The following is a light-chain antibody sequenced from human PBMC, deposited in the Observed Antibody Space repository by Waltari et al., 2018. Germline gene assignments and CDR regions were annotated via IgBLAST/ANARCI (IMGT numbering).Light chain of an antibody. J-gene: IGKJ5*01. CDR1: QGISGR. Sequence: DFQMTQSPSYMSASVGDRVTITCLASQGISGRLAWYQQKPGKAPKLLIYGASTLQRGGPSRFSGSGSGTDFTLCISSLQPEDFATYYCQQANSFPITFGQGTRLDIK. CDR2: GAS. CDR3: QQANSFPIT. V-gene: IGKV1-12*01.